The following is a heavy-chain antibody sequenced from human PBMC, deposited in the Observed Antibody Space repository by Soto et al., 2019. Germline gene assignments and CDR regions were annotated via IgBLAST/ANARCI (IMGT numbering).Heavy chain of an antibody. CDR1: GGSISGYY. D-gene: IGHD5-12*01. CDR2: VYYSGST. V-gene: IGHV4-59*01. Sequence: SETLSLTCTLSGGSISGYYWSWIRQPPGKGLEWIGYVYYSGSTKHNPSLESRVTISVDMSNNQFSLMLTSVTAADTAVYYCAKYRRTDAEGYRLDFWGQGTLVTV. J-gene: IGHJ4*02. CDR3: AKYRRTDAEGYRLDF.